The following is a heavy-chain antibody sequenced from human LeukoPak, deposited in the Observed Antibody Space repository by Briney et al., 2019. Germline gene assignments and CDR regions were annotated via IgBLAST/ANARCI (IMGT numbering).Heavy chain of an antibody. Sequence: SETLSLTCTVSGGSISSYYWGWIRQPPGKGLEWIGYIYTSGSTNYNPSLKSRVTISVDTSKNQFSLKLSSVTAADTAVYYCARGYCSGGSCYSAFDIWGQGTMVTVSS. V-gene: IGHV4-4*09. CDR2: IYTSGST. CDR3: ARGYCSGGSCYSAFDI. J-gene: IGHJ3*02. CDR1: GGSISSYY. D-gene: IGHD2-15*01.